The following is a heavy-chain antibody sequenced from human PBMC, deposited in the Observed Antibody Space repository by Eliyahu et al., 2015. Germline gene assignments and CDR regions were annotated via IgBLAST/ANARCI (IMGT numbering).Heavy chain of an antibody. V-gene: IGHV3-30*03. CDR1: GFXFXSXG. CDR3: ARDQGAPEGTFDP. J-gene: IGHJ5*02. Sequence: QVQLVESGGGVVQPGRSLXLSCXASGFXFXSXGMHWVRQGPVKGXGWVAVISYDGSNKYYADSVKGRFTISRDNSKNTLYLQMNSLRAEDTAVYYCARDQGAPEGTFDPWGQGTLVTVSS. D-gene: IGHD1-1*01. CDR2: ISYDGSNK.